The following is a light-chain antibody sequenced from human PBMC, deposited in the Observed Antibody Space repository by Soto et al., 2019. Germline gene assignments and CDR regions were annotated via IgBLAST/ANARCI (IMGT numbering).Light chain of an antibody. CDR1: QFISTW. J-gene: IGKJ1*01. V-gene: IGKV1-5*01. CDR3: QQYSSYSRT. CDR2: DAS. Sequence: DIQMTQSPYTLSASVGDRVTITCLASQFISTWLAWYQQKPGTAPKLLIYDASSLESGVPSRFSGSGSGTEFTLTISSLQPDDYATYYCQQYSSYSRTFGQGTKV.